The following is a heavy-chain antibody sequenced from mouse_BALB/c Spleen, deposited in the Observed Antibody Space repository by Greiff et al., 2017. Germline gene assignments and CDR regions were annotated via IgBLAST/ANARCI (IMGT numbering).Heavy chain of an antibody. CDR3: ARHIYYGNLFDY. Sequence: QVQLKESGPGILQPSQTLSLTCSFSGFSLSTSGMGVGWIRQPSGKGLEWLAHIWLDDDKYYNTALKSGLTISKDTSKNQVFLKIASVDTADTATYYCARHIYYGNLFDYWGQGTTLTVSS. CDR1: GFSLSTSGMG. D-gene: IGHD2-1*01. V-gene: IGHV8-8*01. CDR2: IWLDDDK. J-gene: IGHJ2*01.